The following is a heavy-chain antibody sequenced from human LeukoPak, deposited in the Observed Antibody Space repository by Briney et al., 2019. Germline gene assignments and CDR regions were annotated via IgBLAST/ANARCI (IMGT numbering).Heavy chain of an antibody. D-gene: IGHD5/OR15-5a*01. V-gene: IGHV3-21*01. CDR3: ARDATYYLRYGYFDC. CDR2: INDVGSHI. CDR1: GFTFSNSA. J-gene: IGHJ4*01. Sequence: PGGSLRLSCAASGFTFSNSAMNWVRQAPGKGLEWVSSINDVGSHIYYADSVRGRFTISRDNAKTSVYLRMNNLRPEDTAVYYCARDATYYLRYGYFDCWGRGTLVTVSS.